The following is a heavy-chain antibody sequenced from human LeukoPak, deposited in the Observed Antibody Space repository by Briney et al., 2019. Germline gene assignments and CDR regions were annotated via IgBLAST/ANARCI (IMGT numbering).Heavy chain of an antibody. J-gene: IGHJ5*02. V-gene: IGHV1-69*13. CDR1: GGTFSSYA. D-gene: IGHD2-21*02. CDR2: IIPIFGTA. CDR3: ARAADCGGDCHSFQRFDP. Sequence: GASVKVSCKASGGTFSSYAISWVRQAPGQGLEWMGGIIPIFGTANYAQKFQGRVTITADESTSTAYMELSSLRSEDTAVYYCARAADCGGDCHSFQRFDPWGQGTLVTVSS.